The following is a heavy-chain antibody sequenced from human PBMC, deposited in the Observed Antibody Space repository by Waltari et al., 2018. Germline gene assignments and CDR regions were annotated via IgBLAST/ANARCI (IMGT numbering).Heavy chain of an antibody. D-gene: IGHD3-22*01. CDR1: GFDFGSYA. Sequence: QVQLVESGGGVVQPGRSLRLSCAASGFDFGSYAMHWVRQAPGKGREWGAFMSFDGNNKYFGDSVRGRFSISRDNSKNTLFLDLNSLRVEDTAVYYCARVSRPHYDNSGAYYEYWGQGTLVTVSS. CDR2: MSFDGNNK. V-gene: IGHV3-30-3*01. CDR3: ARVSRPHYDNSGAYYEY. J-gene: IGHJ1*01.